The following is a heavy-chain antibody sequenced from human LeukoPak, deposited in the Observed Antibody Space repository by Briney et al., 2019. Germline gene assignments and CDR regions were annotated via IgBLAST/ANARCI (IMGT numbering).Heavy chain of an antibody. Sequence: GGSLRLSCAASGFTFSSYWMSLVRQAPGKGLEWVANIKQDGSEKYYVDSVMGRFTISRDNAKNSLYLQMNRLRAEDTAVYYCARLIVGATAEYFQHWGQGTLVTVSS. J-gene: IGHJ1*01. CDR3: ARLIVGATAEYFQH. CDR1: GFTFSSYW. D-gene: IGHD1-26*01. CDR2: IKQDGSEK. V-gene: IGHV3-7*01.